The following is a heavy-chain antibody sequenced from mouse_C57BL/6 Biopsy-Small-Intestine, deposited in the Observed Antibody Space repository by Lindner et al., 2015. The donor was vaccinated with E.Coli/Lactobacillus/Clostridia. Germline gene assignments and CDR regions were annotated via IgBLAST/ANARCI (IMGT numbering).Heavy chain of an antibody. V-gene: IGHV10-1*01. J-gene: IGHJ4*01. CDR1: GFSFNTYA. D-gene: IGHD1-1*01. CDR3: VTGITASYAMDY. Sequence: VQLQESGGGLVQPKGSLKLSCAASGFSFNTYAMNWVRQAPGKGLEWVARIRSKSNNYATYYADSVKDRFTISRDDSESMLYLQMNNLKTEDTAMYYCVTGITASYAMDYWGQGTSVTVSS. CDR2: IRSKSNNYAT.